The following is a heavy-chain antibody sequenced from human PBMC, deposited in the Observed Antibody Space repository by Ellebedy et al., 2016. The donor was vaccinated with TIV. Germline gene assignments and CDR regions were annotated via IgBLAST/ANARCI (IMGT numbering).Heavy chain of an antibody. Sequence: GESLKISCAASGFAFSTYAMSWVRQAPERGLEWVSIITGSGYDTYYIDSVKGRFTISRDNSRNTLYLQMNSLRGDDTAVYWCAKGGSLDYWGQGTLVTVSS. CDR1: GFAFSTYA. CDR2: ITGSGYDT. CDR3: AKGGSLDY. V-gene: IGHV3-23*01. D-gene: IGHD3-16*01. J-gene: IGHJ4*02.